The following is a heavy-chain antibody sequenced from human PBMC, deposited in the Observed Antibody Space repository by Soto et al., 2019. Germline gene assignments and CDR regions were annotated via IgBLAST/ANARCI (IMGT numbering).Heavy chain of an antibody. D-gene: IGHD3-16*01. Sequence: SPTLSLTCANSGHSVPSNIAAWNRIRQSPSRGLEWLGRTYYRSKWFNHYALSVKSRITLSPDTSKNQFSLQLNSVTPEDTAVYYCARGDQGFDYWGQGTLVTVSS. J-gene: IGHJ4*02. CDR3: ARGDQGFDY. CDR2: TYYRSKWFN. V-gene: IGHV6-1*01. CDR1: GHSVPSNIAA.